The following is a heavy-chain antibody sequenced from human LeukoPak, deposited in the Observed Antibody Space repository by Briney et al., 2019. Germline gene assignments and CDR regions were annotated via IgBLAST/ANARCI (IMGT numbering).Heavy chain of an antibody. J-gene: IGHJ2*01. CDR1: GGSISSSSYY. D-gene: IGHD3-22*01. Sequence: SETLSLACTVSGGSISSSSYYWGWIRQPPGKGLEWIGSIYYSGSTYYNPPLKSRVTISVDTSKNQFSLKLSSVTAADTAVYYCARHLTYYYDSSGHWYFDLWGRGTLVTVSS. CDR2: IYYSGST. V-gene: IGHV4-39*01. CDR3: ARHLTYYYDSSGHWYFDL.